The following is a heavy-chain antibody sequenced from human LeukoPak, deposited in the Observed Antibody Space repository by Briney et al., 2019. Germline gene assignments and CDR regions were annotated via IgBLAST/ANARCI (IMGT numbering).Heavy chain of an antibody. CDR2: IRYDGSNK. CDR1: GFTFSSYG. D-gene: IGHD1/OR15-1a*01. V-gene: IGHV3-30*02. CDR3: AKDRNNYYYYDMDV. J-gene: IGHJ6*03. Sequence: GGSLRLSCAASGFTFSSYGMHWVRQAPGKGLEWVAFIRYDGSNKYYADSVKGRFTISRDNSKNTLYLQMNSLRAEDTAVYYCAKDRNNYYYYDMDVWGKGTTVTVSS.